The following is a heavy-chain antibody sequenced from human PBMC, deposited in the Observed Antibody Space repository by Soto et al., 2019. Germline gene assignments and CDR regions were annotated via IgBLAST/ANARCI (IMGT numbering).Heavy chain of an antibody. CDR2: IYYSGST. CDR1: GGSIGSGDYY. Sequence: PSETLSLTCTVSGGSIGSGDYYWSGIRQPPGKGLEWIGYIYYSGSTCYNPSLKSRVTISVDTSKNQFSLKLSSVTAADTAVYYCAIDGGNSVYFDYWGQGTLVTVSS. D-gene: IGHD2-21*02. J-gene: IGHJ4*02. V-gene: IGHV4-30-4*01. CDR3: AIDGGNSVYFDY.